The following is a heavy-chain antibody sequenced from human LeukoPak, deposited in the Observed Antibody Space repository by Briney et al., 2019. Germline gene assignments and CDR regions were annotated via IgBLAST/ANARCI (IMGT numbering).Heavy chain of an antibody. CDR2: IKRDGSEK. CDR1: GFTFSSYW. V-gene: IGHV3-7*01. D-gene: IGHD2-2*01. CDR3: ARAVDCSSTSCYGGDDY. J-gene: IGHJ4*02. Sequence: PGGSLRLSCAASGFTFSSYWMSWVRQAPGKGLEWVANIKRDGSEKYYVDSVKGRFTISRDNAKNSLYLQMNSLRAEDTAVYYCARAVDCSSTSCYGGDDYWGQGTLVTVSS.